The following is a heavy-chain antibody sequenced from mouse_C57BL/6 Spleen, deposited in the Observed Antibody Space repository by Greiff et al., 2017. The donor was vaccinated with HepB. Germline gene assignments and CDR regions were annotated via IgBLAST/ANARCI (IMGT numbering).Heavy chain of an antibody. V-gene: IGHV1-64*01. D-gene: IGHD2-2*01. CDR3: ARDDYGYDLYYFDY. CDR1: GYTFTSYW. CDR2: IHPNSGST. J-gene: IGHJ2*01. Sequence: QVQLQQPGAELVKPGASVKLSCKASGYTFTSYWMHWVKQRPGQGLEWIGMIHPNSGSTNYNEKFKSKATLTVDKSSSTAYMQLSSLTSEDSAVYYCARDDYGYDLYYFDYWGQGTTLTVSS.